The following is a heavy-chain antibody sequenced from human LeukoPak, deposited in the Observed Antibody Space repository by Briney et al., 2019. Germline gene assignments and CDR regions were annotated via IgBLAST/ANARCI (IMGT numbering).Heavy chain of an antibody. J-gene: IGHJ4*02. D-gene: IGHD2-21*01. Sequence: ASVKVSCKASGYAFTSYGISWVRQAPGQGLEWMGWISAYNGNTNYAQKLQGRVTMTTDTSTGTAYMELRSLRSDDTAVYYCARVIAIKVGFDYWGQGTLVTVSS. CDR3: ARVIAIKVGFDY. V-gene: IGHV1-18*01. CDR2: ISAYNGNT. CDR1: GYAFTSYG.